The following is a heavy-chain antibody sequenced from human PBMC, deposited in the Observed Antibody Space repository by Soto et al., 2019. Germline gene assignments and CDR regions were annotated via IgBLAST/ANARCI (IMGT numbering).Heavy chain of an antibody. V-gene: IGHV3-23*01. Sequence: EVQLLESGGGLVQPGGSLRLSCAAPGFIFSSYAMSWVRQAPGKGLEWVSGISSSGGGTYYADSVKGRFTISRDNSKNTLYLQMNSLRAEDTAAYCCAKGNDVTVIGAFDSWGQGTLVTVSS. CDR2: ISSSGGGT. D-gene: IGHD2-21*02. CDR1: GFIFSSYA. J-gene: IGHJ4*02. CDR3: AKGNDVTVIGAFDS.